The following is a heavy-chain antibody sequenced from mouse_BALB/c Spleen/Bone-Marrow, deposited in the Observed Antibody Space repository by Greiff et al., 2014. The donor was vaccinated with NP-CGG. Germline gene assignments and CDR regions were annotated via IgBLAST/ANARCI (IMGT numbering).Heavy chain of an antibody. CDR1: GFTFSNFG. V-gene: IGHV5-17*02. J-gene: IGHJ2*01. CDR2: VSTGSTII. CDR3: TRAHFYGNDVDY. D-gene: IGHD2-1*01. Sequence: VQLKHSGGGLVQPGGSRKLSCAASGFTFSNFGMHWFRQSPEKGLEWAAFVSTGSTIIYYADTVKGRFTISRAAPENTLFLQMTSLRSEDTAIYYGTRAHFYGNDVDYWGQGTTLTVSS.